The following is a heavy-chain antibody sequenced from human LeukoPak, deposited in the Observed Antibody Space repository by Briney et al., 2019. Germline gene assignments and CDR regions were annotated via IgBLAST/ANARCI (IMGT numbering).Heavy chain of an antibody. CDR2: IIPIFGTA. CDR1: GGTFSSYA. D-gene: IGHD6-19*01. Sequence: SVRVSCKASGGTFSSYAISWVRQAPGQGLEWMGGIIPIFGTANYAQKFQGRVTITADESTSTAYMELSSLRSEDTAVYYCARDPAPLAVAANYYYYGMDVWGQGTTVTVSS. J-gene: IGHJ6*02. CDR3: ARDPAPLAVAANYYYYGMDV. V-gene: IGHV1-69*13.